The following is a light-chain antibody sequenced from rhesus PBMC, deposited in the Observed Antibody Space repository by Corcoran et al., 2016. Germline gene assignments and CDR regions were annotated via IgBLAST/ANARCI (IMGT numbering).Light chain of an antibody. CDR1: QSVRNY. CDR3: LQSSSWPYS. J-gene: IGKJ2*01. Sequence: EIEMTQSPATLALSPGERATLSCRASQSVRNYLVWYQKKPGQAPSLLLYGASPRATGPPDSVSGSGSGTEFTLTISSLVPEDVGLYFCLQSSSWPYSFGQGTKVEIK. V-gene: IGKV3-24*04. CDR2: GAS.